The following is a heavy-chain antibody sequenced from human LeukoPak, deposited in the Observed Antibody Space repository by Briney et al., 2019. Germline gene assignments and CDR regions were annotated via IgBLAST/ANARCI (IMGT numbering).Heavy chain of an antibody. CDR2: ISSNGGST. V-gene: IGHV3-64*01. D-gene: IGHD3-3*01. CDR3: ARDFRLRFSPDL. CDR1: GFTFSSYA. Sequence: PGGSLRLSCAASGFTFSSYAMHWVRQAPGKGLEYVSAISSNGGSTYYANSVKGRFTISRDNSKNTLYLQMGSLRAEDMAVYYCARDFRLRFSPDLWGQGTMVTVSS. J-gene: IGHJ3*01.